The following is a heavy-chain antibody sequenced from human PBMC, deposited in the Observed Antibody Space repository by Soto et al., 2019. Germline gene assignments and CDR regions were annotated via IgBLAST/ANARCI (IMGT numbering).Heavy chain of an antibody. CDR1: GGSISSGGYY. CDR2: IYYSGST. J-gene: IGHJ4*02. D-gene: IGHD4-17*01. CDR3: ASFSYARLTDVFDY. Sequence: PSETLSLTCTVSGGSISSGGYYWSWIRQHPGKGLEWIGYIYYSGSTYYNPSLKSRVTISVDTSKNQFSLKLSSVTAADTAVYYCASFSYARLTDVFDYWGQGTLVTVSS. V-gene: IGHV4-31*03.